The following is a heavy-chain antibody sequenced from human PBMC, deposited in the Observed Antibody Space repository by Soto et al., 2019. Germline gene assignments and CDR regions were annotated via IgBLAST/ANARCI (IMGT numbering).Heavy chain of an antibody. J-gene: IGHJ6*02. Sequence: LSLTCTVSGGSINSGDYYWTWVRQPPGKGLEWIGNIFHSGSTYYTPSLQSRVTISLDTSKNHFSLKLSSVTPADTAVYYCARDRYYGSGTYYNFYSGMDVWGQGTTVTVSS. CDR1: GGSINSGDYY. D-gene: IGHD3-10*01. V-gene: IGHV4-30-4*01. CDR3: ARDRYYGSGTYYNFYSGMDV. CDR2: IFHSGST.